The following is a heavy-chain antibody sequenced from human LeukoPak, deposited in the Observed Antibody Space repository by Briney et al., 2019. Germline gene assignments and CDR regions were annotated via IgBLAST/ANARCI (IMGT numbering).Heavy chain of an antibody. J-gene: IGHJ3*02. D-gene: IGHD1-26*01. CDR3: AREGGSYFSGAFDI. CDR2: ISPGGGPT. CDR1: GFPFSSHG. Sequence: PGGSLRLSCAGSGFPFSSHGMNWVRQAPGKGLEWVSGISPGGGPTYYADSVRGRFTISRDNSKNTLYLQMNSLRAEDTAVYYCAREGGSYFSGAFDIWGQGTMVTVSS. V-gene: IGHV3-23*01.